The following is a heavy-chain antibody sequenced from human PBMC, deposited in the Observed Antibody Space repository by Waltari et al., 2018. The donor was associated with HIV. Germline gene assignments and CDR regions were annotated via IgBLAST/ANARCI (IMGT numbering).Heavy chain of an antibody. CDR3: ATTPYYRNYVWGTFDV. J-gene: IGHJ3*01. V-gene: IGHV3-7*01. CDR1: GFTLSSYW. Sequence: EVQLVESGGGLVQPGGSLRLSCAACGFTLSSYWMSWVRQAPGKGLEWVANIHQDGSEKYYVDSVKGRFTISRDNAKNSLFLQMNSLRAEDTAVYYCATTPYYRNYVWGTFDVWGRGTWVTVSS. CDR2: IHQDGSEK. D-gene: IGHD1-7*01.